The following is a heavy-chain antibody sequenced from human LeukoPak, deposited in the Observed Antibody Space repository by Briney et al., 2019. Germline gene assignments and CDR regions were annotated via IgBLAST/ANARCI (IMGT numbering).Heavy chain of an antibody. CDR1: GFTVSSNY. D-gene: IGHD1-26*01. Sequence: GSLRLSCAASGFTVSSNYMSWVRQAPGKGLEWVSVIYSGGSTYYADSVKGRFTISRDNSKNTLYLQMNSLRAEDTAVYYCAKDHPTYSGSYDYWGQGTLVTVSS. V-gene: IGHV3-53*01. J-gene: IGHJ4*02. CDR3: AKDHPTYSGSYDY. CDR2: IYSGGST.